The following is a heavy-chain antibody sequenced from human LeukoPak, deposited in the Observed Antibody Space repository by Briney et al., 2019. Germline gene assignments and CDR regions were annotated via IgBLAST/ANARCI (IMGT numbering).Heavy chain of an antibody. CDR3: ARDVSSIAFDI. V-gene: IGHV1-2*02. CDR1: GYTFTAYY. J-gene: IGHJ3*02. Sequence: ASVKLSCRASGYTFTAYYIHWVRQAPGQGLEWMGWIIPNSGGTNYAQKFQGRITMTRDTSISTAYMELTRLYSDDTAVYYCARDVSSIAFDIWGQGTMVTVSS. D-gene: IGHD6-6*01. CDR2: IIPNSGGT.